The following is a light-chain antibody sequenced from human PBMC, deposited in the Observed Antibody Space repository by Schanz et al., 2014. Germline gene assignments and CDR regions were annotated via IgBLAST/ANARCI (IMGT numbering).Light chain of an antibody. Sequence: EIVLTQSPATLSLSPGERATLSCRASQSVSSYLAWYQQKPGQAPRLLIYAASTRATGIPARFSGSGSGPEFTLTISSLQSEDFAVYYCQQYNNWLWAFGQGTKVGIK. CDR2: AAS. CDR3: QQYNNWLWA. V-gene: IGKV3-15*01. J-gene: IGKJ1*01. CDR1: QSVSSY.